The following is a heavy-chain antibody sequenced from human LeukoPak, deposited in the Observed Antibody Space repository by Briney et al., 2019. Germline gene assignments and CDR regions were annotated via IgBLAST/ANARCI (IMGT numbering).Heavy chain of an antibody. CDR1: GDSVTSNSAA. J-gene: IGHJ4*02. V-gene: IGHV6-1*01. Sequence: SQTLSLTCAISGDSVTSNSAAWNWIRQSPSRGLEWLGRTYYRSKWSSDYAVSVKNRITINPDTSKNQFSLHLNSVTPEDTAVYYCARDLWSGSYYYFDYWGQGTLVTVSS. CDR3: ARDLWSGSYYYFDY. D-gene: IGHD1-26*01. CDR2: TYYRSKWSS.